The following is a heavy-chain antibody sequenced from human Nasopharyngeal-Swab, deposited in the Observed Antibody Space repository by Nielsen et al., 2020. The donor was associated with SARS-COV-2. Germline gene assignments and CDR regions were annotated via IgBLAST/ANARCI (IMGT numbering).Heavy chain of an antibody. CDR1: GFAFSTYS. CDR3: AGAPKQVWSRDYFDT. V-gene: IGHV3-21*01. Sequence: GESLKISCAASGFAFSTYSMNWVRQAPGKGPEWVSSISSSSSYTYYADSVKGRFTISRDNAENSLYLQMNSLRAEDTAVYYCAGAPKQVWSRDYFDTWGQGMLVTVSS. CDR2: ISSSSSYT. J-gene: IGHJ4*02. D-gene: IGHD5-18*01.